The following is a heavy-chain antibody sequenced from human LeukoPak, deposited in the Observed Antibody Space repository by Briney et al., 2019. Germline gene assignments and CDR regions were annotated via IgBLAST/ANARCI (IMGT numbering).Heavy chain of an antibody. V-gene: IGHV3-23*01. CDR2: ISGSGGST. CDR1: GFTFSSYW. J-gene: IGHJ3*02. Sequence: GGSLRLSCAASGFTFSSYWMSWVRQAPGKGLEWVSAISGSGGSTYYADSVKGRFTISRDNSKNTLYLQMNSLRAEDTAVYYCAKDPLWFGEFDAFDIWGQGTMVTVSS. D-gene: IGHD3-10*01. CDR3: AKDPLWFGEFDAFDI.